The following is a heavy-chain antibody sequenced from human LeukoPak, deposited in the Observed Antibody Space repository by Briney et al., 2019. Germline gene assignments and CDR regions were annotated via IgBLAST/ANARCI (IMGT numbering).Heavy chain of an antibody. CDR2: INSDGSST. CDR3: ARLNSYGPYYFDY. V-gene: IGHV3-74*01. Sequence: GGSLRLSCAASGFTFSSYWMHWVRQAPGKGLVWVSRINSDGSSTSYADSVKGRFTISRDNAKKTPYLQMNSLRAEDTAVYYCARLNSYGPYYFDYWGQGTLVTVSS. J-gene: IGHJ4*02. CDR1: GFTFSSYW. D-gene: IGHD5-18*01.